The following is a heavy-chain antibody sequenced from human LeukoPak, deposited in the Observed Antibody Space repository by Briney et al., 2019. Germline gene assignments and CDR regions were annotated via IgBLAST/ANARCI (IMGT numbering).Heavy chain of an antibody. J-gene: IGHJ4*02. D-gene: IGHD3-22*01. V-gene: IGHV5-51*01. CDR2: IYPGDSDT. Sequence: GESLEISCNASGYSFNTHWIGWVRQMPGKGLQWMGIIYPGDSDTKFSPSFEGQVTMSADKSITTAYLQWASLKASDTGIYYCARLGTSDKEFDSWGPGTLVLVSS. CDR1: GYSFNTHW. CDR3: ARLGTSDKEFDS.